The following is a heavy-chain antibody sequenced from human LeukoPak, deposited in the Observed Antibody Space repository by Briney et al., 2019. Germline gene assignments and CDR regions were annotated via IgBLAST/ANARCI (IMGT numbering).Heavy chain of an antibody. CDR1: GGSFSGYY. J-gene: IGHJ4*02. CDR3: ARGRRDGYNYGIVDY. Sequence: SETLSLTCAVYGGSFSGYYWSWIRQPPGKGLEWIGEINHSGSTNYNPSLKSRVTISVDTSKNQFSLKLSSVTAADTAVYYRARGRRDGYNYGIVDYWGQGTLVTVSS. V-gene: IGHV4-34*01. CDR2: INHSGST. D-gene: IGHD5-24*01.